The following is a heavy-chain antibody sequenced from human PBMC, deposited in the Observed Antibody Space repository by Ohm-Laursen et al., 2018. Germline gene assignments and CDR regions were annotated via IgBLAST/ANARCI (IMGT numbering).Heavy chain of an antibody. V-gene: IGHV3-74*01. J-gene: IGHJ4*02. CDR2: INSDGSST. Sequence: SPRLSCSASGFTFSSYWMHWVRQAPGKGLVWVSRINSDGSSTRYADSVKGRFTISRDNAKNTLYLQMNSLRAEDTAVYYCARVDLTYYYDSSGYYYPYYWGQGTLVTVSS. CDR3: ARVDLTYYYDSSGYYYPYY. D-gene: IGHD3-22*01. CDR1: GFTFSSYW.